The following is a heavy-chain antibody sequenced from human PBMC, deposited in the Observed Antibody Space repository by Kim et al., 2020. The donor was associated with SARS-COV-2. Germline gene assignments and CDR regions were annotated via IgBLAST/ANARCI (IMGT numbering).Heavy chain of an antibody. D-gene: IGHD1-26*01. V-gene: IGHV3-7*01. J-gene: IGHJ2*01. CDR3: TTVDL. CDR2: IKQDGREK. CDR1: GFPFSRNW. Sequence: GGSLSLSCAGSGFPFSRNWMSWVRQAPGKGLEWVANIKQDGREKNYVYSLKCRFTLSRDNAKNSLYLQLNSLRAEDTAVYYCTTVDLLGRGTLVTVSS.